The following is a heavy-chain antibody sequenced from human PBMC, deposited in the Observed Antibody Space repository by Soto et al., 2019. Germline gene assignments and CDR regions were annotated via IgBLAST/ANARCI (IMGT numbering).Heavy chain of an antibody. D-gene: IGHD5-12*01. CDR1: GGSIGRYY. V-gene: IGHV4-59*12. J-gene: IGHJ4*02. CDR2: IYYSGST. CDR3: ASPLGYGRMGY. Sequence: PSETLSLTCTVSGGSIGRYYWSWIRQPPGKGLEWIGYIYYSGSTNYNPSLKSRVTISVDTSKNQFSLKLSSVTAADTAVYYCASPLGYGRMGYWGQGTLVTVSS.